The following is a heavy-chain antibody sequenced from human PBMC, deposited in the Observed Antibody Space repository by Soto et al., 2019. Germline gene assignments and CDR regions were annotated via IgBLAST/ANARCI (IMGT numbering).Heavy chain of an antibody. CDR3: ARRAYYYDSTGDY. CDR1: GGSISSSSYY. Sequence: SETLSLTCTVSGGSISSSSYYWGWIRQPPGKGLEWIGSIYYSGSTYYNPSLKSRVTISVDTSKNQFSLKLSSVTAADTAVYYCARRAYYYDSTGDYWGQGTLVTVSS. D-gene: IGHD3-22*01. V-gene: IGHV4-39*01. J-gene: IGHJ4*02. CDR2: IYYSGST.